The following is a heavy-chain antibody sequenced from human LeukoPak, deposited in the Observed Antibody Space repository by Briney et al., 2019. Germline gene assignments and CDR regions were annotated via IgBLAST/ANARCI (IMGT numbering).Heavy chain of an antibody. CDR3: AKDLLRSGYYYDSSGYSVNLFDY. CDR1: GFTFSSYG. CDR2: ISYDGSNK. Sequence: GGSLRLPCAASGFTFSSYGMHWVRQAPGKGREWVAVISYDGSNKYYADSVKGRFTISRDNSKDTLYLQMNSLRAEDTAVYYCAKDLLRSGYYYDSSGYSVNLFDYWGQGTLVTVSS. D-gene: IGHD3-22*01. J-gene: IGHJ4*02. V-gene: IGHV3-30*18.